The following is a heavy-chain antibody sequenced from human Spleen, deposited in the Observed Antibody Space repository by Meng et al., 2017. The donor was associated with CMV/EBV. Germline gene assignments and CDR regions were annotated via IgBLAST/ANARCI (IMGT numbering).Heavy chain of an antibody. J-gene: IGHJ3*02. CDR2: ISSSGSTI. CDR1: GFTFSSYE. Sequence: GESLKISCAASGFTFSSYEMNWVRQAPGKGLEWVSYISSSGSTIYYADSVKGRFTISRDNAKSTLYLQMNSLRVEDTAIYYCVRDAPVIAPHHDAFDIWGQGTLVTVSS. D-gene: IGHD4-23*01. V-gene: IGHV3-48*03. CDR3: VRDAPVIAPHHDAFDI.